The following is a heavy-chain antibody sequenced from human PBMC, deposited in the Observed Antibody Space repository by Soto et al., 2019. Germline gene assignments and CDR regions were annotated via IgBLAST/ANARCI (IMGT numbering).Heavy chain of an antibody. V-gene: IGHV4-61*01. CDR2: IYYSGST. Sequence: PSETLSLTCAVSGGSISSSYYWSWIRQPPGKGLEWIGYIYYSGSTNYNPSLKSRVTISVDTSKNQFSLKLSSVTAADTAVYYCARFDVVGATHDYWGQGTLVTVSS. D-gene: IGHD1-26*01. CDR1: GGSISSSYY. J-gene: IGHJ4*02. CDR3: ARFDVVGATHDY.